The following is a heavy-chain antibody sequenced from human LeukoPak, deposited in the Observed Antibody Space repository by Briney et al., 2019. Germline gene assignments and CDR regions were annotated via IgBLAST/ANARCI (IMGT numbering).Heavy chain of an antibody. Sequence: SETLSLTCAVYGGSFSSYYWSWIRQPPGKGLEWIREINHSGSTNYNPSLKSRVTISVDTSKNQFSLKLSSVTAADTAVYYCARGRVGSSWSFDYWGQGTLATVSS. V-gene: IGHV4-34*01. CDR3: ARGRVGSSWSFDY. CDR1: GGSFSSYY. CDR2: INHSGST. J-gene: IGHJ4*02. D-gene: IGHD6-13*01.